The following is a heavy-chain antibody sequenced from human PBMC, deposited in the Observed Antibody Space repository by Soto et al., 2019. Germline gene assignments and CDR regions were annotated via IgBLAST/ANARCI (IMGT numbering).Heavy chain of an antibody. CDR1: GGSISSYY. V-gene: IGHV4-59*08. CDR3: TRVTTTPYYFDY. J-gene: IGHJ4*02. D-gene: IGHD1-1*01. Sequence: PSETLSLTCTVSGGSISSYYWSWIRQPPGKGLEWIGYIYYSGSTNYNPSLKSRVTISVDTSKNQFSLKLSSVTAADTAVYYCTRVTTTPYYFDYWGQGTLVTSPQ. CDR2: IYYSGST.